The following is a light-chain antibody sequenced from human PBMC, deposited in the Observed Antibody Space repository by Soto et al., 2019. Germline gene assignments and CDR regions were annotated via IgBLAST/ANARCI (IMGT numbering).Light chain of an antibody. CDR3: QQRSNWLT. CDR2: DAS. CDR1: QSVSSY. J-gene: IGKJ4*01. Sequence: EIVLTQSPATLSLSPGERATLSCRASQSVSSYLAWYQQKPGQAPRLLIYDASSRATGIPARFSGSGSGTDFTLTSSSLEPEDFAVYYCQQRSNWLTFGGGTKVEI. V-gene: IGKV3-11*01.